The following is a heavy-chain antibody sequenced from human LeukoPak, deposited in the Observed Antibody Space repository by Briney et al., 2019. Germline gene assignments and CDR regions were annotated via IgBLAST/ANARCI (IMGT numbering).Heavy chain of an antibody. Sequence: SETLSLTCTVSGGSTTSYYWSWIRQPAGKGLEWIGRIYTTGSTYYNHFLKSRVTMAVDTSKNQFSLKLSSVTAADTAVYYCARDHLANLASRLFDPWGQGTLVTVSS. D-gene: IGHD3-3*01. CDR3: ARDHLANLASRLFDP. V-gene: IGHV4-4*07. J-gene: IGHJ5*02. CDR1: GGSTTSYY. CDR2: IYTTGST.